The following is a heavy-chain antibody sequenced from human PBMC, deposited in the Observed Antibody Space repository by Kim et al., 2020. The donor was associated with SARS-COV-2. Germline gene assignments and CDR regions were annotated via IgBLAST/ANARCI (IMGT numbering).Heavy chain of an antibody. J-gene: IGHJ6*02. Sequence: GGSLRLSCAASGFTVSSNYMSWVRQAPGKGLEWVSVIYSGGSTYYADSVKGRFTISRDNSKNTLYLQMNSLRAEDTAVYYCARGKDYYYYGMDVCGQGTTVTVSS. V-gene: IGHV3-53*01. CDR3: ARGKDYYYYGMDV. CDR2: IYSGGST. CDR1: GFTVSSNY.